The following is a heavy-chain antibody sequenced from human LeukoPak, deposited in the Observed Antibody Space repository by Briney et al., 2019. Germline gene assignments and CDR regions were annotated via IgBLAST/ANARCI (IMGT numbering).Heavy chain of an antibody. J-gene: IGHJ3*01. CDR2: ISTNSNYI. D-gene: IGHD2-2*01. CDR3: ASRSSTST. CDR1: GFTFSTYN. V-gene: IGHV3-21*01. Sequence: GGSLRLSCAASGFTFSTYNMNWVRQAPGKGLEWVSSISTNSNYIYYADSVKGRFTISRDNAKNSLYLQMNSLRAEDTAVYYCASRSSTSTWGQGTMVTVSS.